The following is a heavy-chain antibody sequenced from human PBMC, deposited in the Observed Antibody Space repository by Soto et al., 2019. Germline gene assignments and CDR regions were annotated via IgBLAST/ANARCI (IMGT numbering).Heavy chain of an antibody. J-gene: IGHJ4*02. D-gene: IGHD1-20*01. CDR2: IGGDAVTT. CDR3: ANIRAQEYFDY. Sequence: GGSLRLSCAASGFSFGSYSMTWVRQAPGKGLEWVSVIGGDAVTTYYADSVKGRFTVSRDNSKNTLYLQMNSLRAEDTAVYYCANIRAQEYFDYWGQGTLVTVS. V-gene: IGHV3-23*01. CDR1: GFSFGSYS.